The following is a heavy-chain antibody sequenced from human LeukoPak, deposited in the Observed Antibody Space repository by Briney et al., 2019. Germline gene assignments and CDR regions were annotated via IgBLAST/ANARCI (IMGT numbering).Heavy chain of an antibody. CDR2: IKPDGTTK. D-gene: IGHD6-13*01. Sequence: GGSLRLSCVASGFSFSSYAMSWVRQAPGKRLEWVANIKPDGTTKFYVDSVKGRFTISRDNALNSLYLQMNSLRAEDTAIYYCARSIPYGTTWYGRSDYWGQGTLVTVSS. J-gene: IGHJ4*02. CDR1: GFSFSSYA. V-gene: IGHV3-7*03. CDR3: ARSIPYGTTWYGRSDY.